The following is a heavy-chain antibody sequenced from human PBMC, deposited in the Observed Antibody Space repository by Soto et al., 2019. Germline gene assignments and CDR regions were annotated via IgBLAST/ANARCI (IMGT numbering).Heavy chain of an antibody. J-gene: IGHJ4*02. V-gene: IGHV4-4*02. CDR1: GDSISSQNW. CDR3: ARHSGTTQGD. CDR2: IYYDGSP. D-gene: IGHD3-10*01. Sequence: QVQLQESGPGLVKPSGTLSLTCTVSGDSISSQNWWSWVRQPPGKGLEWIGQIYYDGSPEYNPSLESRLTISLDKSKSQLSLDLTSVTATDTAVYYCARHSGTTQGDWGQGTPVTVSS.